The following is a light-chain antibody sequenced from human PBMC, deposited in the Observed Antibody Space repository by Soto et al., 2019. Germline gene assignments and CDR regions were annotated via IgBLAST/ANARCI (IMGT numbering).Light chain of an antibody. CDR2: GAS. CDR3: QQYGTSQWT. CDR1: QTVSQSY. J-gene: IGKJ1*01. Sequence: EVVLTQSPGTLSLSPGERATLSCRASQTVSQSYLAWFQQKPGQAPRLLIYGASSRASGIPDRFTGSGSGTDFTLTITRLEPEDFAVYYCQQYGTSQWTFGQGTKVDIK. V-gene: IGKV3-20*01.